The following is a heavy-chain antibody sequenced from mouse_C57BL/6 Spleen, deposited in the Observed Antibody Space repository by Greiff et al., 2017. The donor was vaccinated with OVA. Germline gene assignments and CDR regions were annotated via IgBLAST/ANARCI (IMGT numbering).Heavy chain of an antibody. V-gene: IGHV5-17*01. J-gene: IGHJ4*01. D-gene: IGHD1-1*01. CDR1: GFTFSDYG. Sequence: EVHLVESGGGLVKPGGSLKLSCAAFGFTFSDYGMHWVRQAPEKGLEWVAYISSGSSTIYYADTVKGRFTISRDNAKNTLFLQMTSLRSEDTAMYYCARGVVGAMDYWGQGTSVTVSS. CDR2: ISSGSSTI. CDR3: ARGVVGAMDY.